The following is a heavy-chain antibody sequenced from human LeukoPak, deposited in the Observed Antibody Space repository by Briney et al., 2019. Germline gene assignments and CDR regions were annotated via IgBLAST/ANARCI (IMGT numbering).Heavy chain of an antibody. Sequence: PSETLSLTCAVYGGSFSGYYWSWIRQPPGKGLEWIWEINHSGSTNYNPSLKSRVTISVDTSKNQFPLKLSSVTAADTAVYYCARHRKRSGGYFGSGHDGFDIWGQGTMVTVSS. CDR3: ARHRKRSGGYFGSGHDGFDI. CDR2: INHSGST. CDR1: GGSFSGYY. D-gene: IGHD3-22*01. V-gene: IGHV4-34*01. J-gene: IGHJ3*02.